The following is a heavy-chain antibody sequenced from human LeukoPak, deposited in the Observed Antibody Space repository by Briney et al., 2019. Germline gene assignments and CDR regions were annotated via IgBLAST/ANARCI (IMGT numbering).Heavy chain of an antibody. CDR2: IYYSGST. J-gene: IGHJ5*02. D-gene: IGHD6-13*01. CDR1: GGSISSYY. Sequence: PSETLSLTCTVSGGSISSYYWSWIRQPPGKGLEWIGYIYYSGSTNYNPSLKSRVTISVDTSKNQFSLKLSSVAAADTAVYYCARGSGGSSSKNWFDPWGQGTLVTVSS. V-gene: IGHV4-59*01. CDR3: ARGSGGSSSKNWFDP.